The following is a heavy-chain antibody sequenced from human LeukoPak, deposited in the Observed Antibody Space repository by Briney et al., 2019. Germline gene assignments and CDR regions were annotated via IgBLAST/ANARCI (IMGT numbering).Heavy chain of an antibody. D-gene: IGHD5-12*01. J-gene: IGHJ4*02. CDR2: IYSSGNT. V-gene: IGHV4-39*01. CDR1: GASISSSNYY. CDR3: AKSNGYGLIDY. Sequence: SETLSLTCAVSGASISSSNYYWGWVRQSPGKGLEWIGNIYSSGNTYYNASLKSRVTMYIDTSKHQFSLKLSSVTAADTAMYYCAKSNGYGLIDYWGQGTRVTVSS.